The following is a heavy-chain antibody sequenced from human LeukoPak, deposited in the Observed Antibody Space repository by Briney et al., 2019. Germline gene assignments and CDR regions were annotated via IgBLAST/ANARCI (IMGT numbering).Heavy chain of an antibody. V-gene: IGHV3-23*01. CDR2: ISGSGGST. CDR3: ARDKNVITFGGDTDY. CDR1: GFTFSSYA. D-gene: IGHD3-16*01. J-gene: IGHJ4*02. Sequence: GGSLRLSCAASGFTFSSYAMSWVRQAPGKGLEWVSAISGSGGSTYYADSVKGRFTISRDNSKNTLYLQMNSLRAEDTAVYYCARDKNVITFGGDTDYWGQGTLVTVSS.